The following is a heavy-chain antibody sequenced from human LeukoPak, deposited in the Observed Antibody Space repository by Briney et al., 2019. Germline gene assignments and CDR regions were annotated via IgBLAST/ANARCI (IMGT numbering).Heavy chain of an antibody. J-gene: IGHJ4*02. CDR1: GGSISGYY. V-gene: IGHV4-4*07. Sequence: SETLSLTCTVSGGSISGYYWNWVRQPADRGLEWIGRLYSSGDTYYNPSLKSRLTMSVDTSKNQFSLKLRFVTAADTAVYYCARGSSGSTKRYYFDSWGQGALVTVPS. CDR3: ARGSSGSTKRYYFDS. D-gene: IGHD6-19*01. CDR2: LYSSGDT.